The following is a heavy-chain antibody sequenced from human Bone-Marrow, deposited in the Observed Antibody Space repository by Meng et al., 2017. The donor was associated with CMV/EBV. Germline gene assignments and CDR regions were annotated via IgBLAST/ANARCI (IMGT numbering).Heavy chain of an antibody. CDR3: ARDPRAYFDY. CDR1: GFTFSSYS. J-gene: IGHJ4*02. Sequence: ETLSLTCAASGFTFSSYSMNWVRQAPGKGLEWVSSISSSSSYIYYADSVKGRFTISRDNAKNSLYLQMNSRRAEDTAVYYCARDPRAYFDYWGQGTLVTVSS. CDR2: ISSSSSYI. V-gene: IGHV3-21*01.